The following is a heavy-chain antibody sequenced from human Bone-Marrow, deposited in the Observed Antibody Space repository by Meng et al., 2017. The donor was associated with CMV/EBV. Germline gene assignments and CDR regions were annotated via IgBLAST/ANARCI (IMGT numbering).Heavy chain of an antibody. Sequence: GESLKISCAASGFTFSSYSMNWVRQAPGKGLEWVSSISSSSSSYIYYADSVKGRFTISRDNAKNSLYLQMNSLRAEDTAVYYCASNQLLFGGYKEFDPWGQGTLVTVSS. CDR2: ISSSSSSYI. J-gene: IGHJ5*02. CDR3: ASNQLLFGGYKEFDP. CDR1: GFTFSSYS. D-gene: IGHD2-2*01. V-gene: IGHV3-21*01.